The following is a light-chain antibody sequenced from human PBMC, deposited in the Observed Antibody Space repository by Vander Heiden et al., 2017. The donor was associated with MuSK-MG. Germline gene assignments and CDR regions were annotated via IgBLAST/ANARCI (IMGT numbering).Light chain of an antibody. CDR3: QQSDSTPLT. V-gene: IGKV1-39*01. J-gene: IGKJ4*01. CDR2: AAS. Sequence: DIQMTQSPSSLPASVGDRVTITCRASQSISNYLNWYQQKPGKAPKLLIYAASSLQSGVPSRFSGSGSGTDFTLTISRLQPEDFATYYCQQSDSTPLTFGGGTKVEIK. CDR1: QSISNY.